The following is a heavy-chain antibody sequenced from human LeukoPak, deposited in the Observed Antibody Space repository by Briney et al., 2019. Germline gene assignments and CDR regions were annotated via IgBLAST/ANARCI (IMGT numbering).Heavy chain of an antibody. J-gene: IGHJ4*02. CDR2: ISSTGGSI. CDR1: GFTFSDYA. D-gene: IGHD3-22*01. V-gene: IGHV3-48*02. CDR3: ARDPPNNYDNSGYYFDY. Sequence: NPGGSLRLSCAASGFTFSDYAMNWVRQAPGKGLEWVSYISSTGGSIYYADSVKGRFTVSRDNAKKSLNLQMNSLSDEDTAVYWCARDPPNNYDNSGYYFDYWGQGSLVTVSS.